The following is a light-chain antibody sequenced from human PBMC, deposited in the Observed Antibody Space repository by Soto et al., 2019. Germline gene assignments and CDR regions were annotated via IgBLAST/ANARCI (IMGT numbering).Light chain of an antibody. Sequence: EIVLTQSPATLSLSPGERATLSCRASQSVSSYLAWYQQKPGQAPRLLIYDASNRATGIPARFSGSGSGTDFTLTISSLEPEDFAVYYCQPRSNWPPITFCPGTKVDIK. CDR2: DAS. J-gene: IGKJ3*01. V-gene: IGKV3-11*01. CDR3: QPRSNWPPIT. CDR1: QSVSSY.